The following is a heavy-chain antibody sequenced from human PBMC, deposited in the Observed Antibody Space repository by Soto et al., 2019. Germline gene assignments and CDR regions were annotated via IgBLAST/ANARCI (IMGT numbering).Heavy chain of an antibody. J-gene: IGHJ4*02. CDR3: GRSGNSAVDYSFDF. CDR1: GFTFSSYA. V-gene: IGHV3-30*04. D-gene: IGHD5-12*01. CDR2: ILSGGSNK. Sequence: PGGSLRLSCAASGFTFSSYAIHWVRQAPGKGLEWVAVILSGGSNKYYADSVKGRFTISRDNSKNTLYLQMNSLRDEDTAAYYCGRSGNSAVDYSFDFWGQGTLVTVSS.